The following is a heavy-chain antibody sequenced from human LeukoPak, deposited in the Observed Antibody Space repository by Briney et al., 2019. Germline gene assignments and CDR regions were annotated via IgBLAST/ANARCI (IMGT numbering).Heavy chain of an antibody. V-gene: IGHV4-4*07. CDR2: IHSSGST. CDR1: GGSIGSYY. CDR3: AREAVHYGSGSLDY. J-gene: IGHJ4*02. Sequence: SQSLSLTCTVSGGSIGSYYCSWIRQPAGKGLGWIGRIHSSGSTNYSPSLKSRVAMSLDTSKNQFSLELSSVTAADTAVYYCAREAVHYGSGSLDYWGQGTLVTVSS. D-gene: IGHD3-10*01.